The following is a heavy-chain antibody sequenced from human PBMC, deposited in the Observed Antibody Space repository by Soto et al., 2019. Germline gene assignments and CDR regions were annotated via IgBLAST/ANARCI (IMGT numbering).Heavy chain of an antibody. CDR3: ARQLPTSIRGGYYYSYGMDV. CDR1: GFIFNNYW. D-gene: IGHD2-2*02. J-gene: IGHJ6*02. Sequence: GGSLRLSCAASGFIFNNYWMHWVRQAPGKGLVWVSRLHSDGSTTTYADSVKGRFTISRDNAKNTLYLQMNSLRAEDTAVYYCARQLPTSIRGGYYYSYGMDVWGQGTTVTVSS. CDR2: LHSDGSTT. V-gene: IGHV3-74*03.